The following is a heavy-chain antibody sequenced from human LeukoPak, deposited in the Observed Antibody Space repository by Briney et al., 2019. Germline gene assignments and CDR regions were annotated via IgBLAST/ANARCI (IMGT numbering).Heavy chain of an antibody. J-gene: IGHJ4*02. D-gene: IGHD2-15*01. Sequence: SVNVSCKASGGTFSSYAISWVRQAPGQGLEGMGGIIPNFGTANYAQKLQGRVTITTDESTSTAYMELSSLRSEDTAVYYCARGKYCSGGSCYGPKWNYFDYWGQGTLVTVSS. V-gene: IGHV1-69*05. CDR2: IIPNFGTA. CDR3: ARGKYCSGGSCYGPKWNYFDY. CDR1: GGTFSSYA.